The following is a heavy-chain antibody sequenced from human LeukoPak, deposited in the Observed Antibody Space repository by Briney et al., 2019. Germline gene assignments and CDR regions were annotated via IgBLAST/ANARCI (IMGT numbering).Heavy chain of an antibody. CDR3: TRDQTPYY. CDR2: ISGSGGST. CDR1: GFTFSSYG. V-gene: IGHV3-23*01. Sequence: GGSLRLSCAASGFTFSSYGMSWVRQAPGKGLEWVSAISGSGGSTYYADSVKGRFTISRDNPKNTLYLQMNSLKTEDTAVYYCTRDQTPYYWGQGTLVTVSS. J-gene: IGHJ4*02.